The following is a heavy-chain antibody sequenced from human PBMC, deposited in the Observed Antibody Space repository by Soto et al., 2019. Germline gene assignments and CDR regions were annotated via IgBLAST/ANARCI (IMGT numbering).Heavy chain of an antibody. CDR3: ARVRSSGGSLRDGMDV. CDR1: GFTFSSYD. D-gene: IGHD3-10*01. CDR2: IGTAGDT. J-gene: IGHJ6*02. Sequence: PGGSLRLSCAASGFTFSSYDMHWVRQATGKGLEWVSAIGTAGDTYYPGSVKGRFTISRENAKNSLYLQMNSLRAGDTAVYYCARVRSSGGSLRDGMDVWGQGTTVTVSS. V-gene: IGHV3-13*04.